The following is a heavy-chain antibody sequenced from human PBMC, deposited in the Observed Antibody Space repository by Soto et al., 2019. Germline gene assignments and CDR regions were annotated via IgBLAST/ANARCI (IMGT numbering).Heavy chain of an antibody. CDR3: ARDSDTDSSGYDFDY. J-gene: IGHJ4*02. V-gene: IGHV1-69*01. CDR1: GGTFSSYA. CDR2: IIPIFGTA. Sequence: QVQLVQSGAEVKKPGSSVKVSCKASGGTFSSYAISWVRQAPGQGLEWMGGIIPIFGTANYAQKIQGRVTITADESTSTAYMGVSSWRSEDTVVYYCARDSDTDSSGYDFDYWGQGTLVTVSS. D-gene: IGHD3-22*01.